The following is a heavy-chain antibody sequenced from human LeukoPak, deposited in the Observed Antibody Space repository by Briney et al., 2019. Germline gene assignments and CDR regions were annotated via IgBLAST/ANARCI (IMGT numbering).Heavy chain of an antibody. CDR1: GYIFTSYY. D-gene: IGHD3-22*01. V-gene: IGHV1-46*01. Sequence: ASVKASCKASGYIFTSYYIHWVRRAPGQGLEWMGIIDPRGGSTTNAQKFQGSVTMTRDTSTNTVYMELSSLRSEDTAVYYCARGGPVGNYDSSAYYLHWGQGTLVTVSS. J-gene: IGHJ4*02. CDR3: ARGGPVGNYDSSAYYLH. CDR2: IDPRGGST.